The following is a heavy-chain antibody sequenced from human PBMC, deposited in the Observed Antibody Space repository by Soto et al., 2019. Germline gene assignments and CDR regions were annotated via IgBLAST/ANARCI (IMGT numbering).Heavy chain of an antibody. CDR1: GASLSSISYY. D-gene: IGHD2-15*01. CDR3: ASRHCSGGSCYNHGFDS. Sequence: SETLSLTCTVSGASLSSISYYWGWLRQPPGKGLDGCGSIFFTGNIYYNPPLKSRFPITVDTSRTQFSLIAHSLTTAQTAVYYCASRHCSGGSCYNHGFDSWGQGALVTVSS. J-gene: IGHJ4*02. CDR2: IFFTGNI. V-gene: IGHV4-39*01.